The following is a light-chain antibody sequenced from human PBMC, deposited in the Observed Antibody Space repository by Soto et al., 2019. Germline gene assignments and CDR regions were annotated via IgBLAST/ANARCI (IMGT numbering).Light chain of an antibody. CDR3: QQRSNWSLFT. Sequence: EIVLTQSPATLSLSPGERATLSCRASQSVSSYLAWYQQKPGQAPRLLIYDASNRATGIPARFSGSGSGTDFTLTIISLEPEGFAVYYCQQRSNWSLFTFGPGTKVDIK. J-gene: IGKJ3*01. CDR1: QSVSSY. V-gene: IGKV3-11*01. CDR2: DAS.